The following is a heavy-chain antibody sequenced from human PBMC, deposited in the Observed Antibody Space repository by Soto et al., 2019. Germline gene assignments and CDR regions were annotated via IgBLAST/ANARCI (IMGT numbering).Heavy chain of an antibody. V-gene: IGHV4-59*02. CDR2: IYHSGRT. Sequence: QVQLQESGPGLVKPSETLSLTCTVSGGAVSSYYWSWIRQPPGKGLEWIGYIYHSGRTNYNPSLTRRXXIXIXXSKHQFSLNLSSVTAADTAVYYCAKDAAVPGPLDRWGRGTVVTGSS. CDR1: GGAVSSYY. D-gene: IGHD6-19*01. CDR3: AKDAAVPGPLDR. J-gene: IGHJ5*02.